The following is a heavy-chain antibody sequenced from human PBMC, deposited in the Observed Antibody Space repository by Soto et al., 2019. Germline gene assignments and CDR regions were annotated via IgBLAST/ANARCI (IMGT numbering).Heavy chain of an antibody. CDR1: GGTFSSYA. CDR2: IIPIFGTA. J-gene: IGHJ6*02. Sequence: SVKVSCKASGGTFSSYAISWVLQAPGQGLEWMGGIIPIFGTANYAQKFQGRVTITADESTSTAYMELSSLRSEDTAVYYCARDPQGYYYYYGMDVWGQGXTVTVYS. CDR3: ARDPQGYYYYYGMDV. V-gene: IGHV1-69*13.